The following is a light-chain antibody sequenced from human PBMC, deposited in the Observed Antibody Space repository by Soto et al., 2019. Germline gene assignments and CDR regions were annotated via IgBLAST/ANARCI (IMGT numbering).Light chain of an antibody. CDR2: AAS. J-gene: IGKJ5*01. CDR3: EQSYSTPQVT. Sequence: DLLMTQSPSTLSASVGDRVTVTCRASQTISTWVAWYQQKPGSAPKLLIYAASSLQSGVPSRFSGSGSGTDFTLTISSLQPEDFATYYCEQSYSTPQVTFGQGTRLEIK. V-gene: IGKV1-39*01. CDR1: QTISTW.